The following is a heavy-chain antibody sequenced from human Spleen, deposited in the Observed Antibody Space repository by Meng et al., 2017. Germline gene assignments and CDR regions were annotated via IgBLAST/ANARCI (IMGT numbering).Heavy chain of an antibody. CDR3: AREHDWGMVYHGLDV. D-gene: IGHD7-27*01. CDR1: GFTFSSYE. Sequence: GESLKISCEVSGFTFSSYEMNWVRQAPGKGLEWVALISYDGTDKYYVDSVKGRFTISRDNSKNTLYLQMNSLRAEDTAVYCCAREHDWGMVYHGLDVWGQGTTVTVSS. V-gene: IGHV3-30*04. CDR2: ISYDGTDK. J-gene: IGHJ6*02.